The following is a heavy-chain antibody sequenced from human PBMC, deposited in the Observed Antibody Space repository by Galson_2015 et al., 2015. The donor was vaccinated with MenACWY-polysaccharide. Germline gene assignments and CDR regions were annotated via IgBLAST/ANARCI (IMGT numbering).Heavy chain of an antibody. D-gene: IGHD5-18*01. CDR3: ARDRGSYDAYDI. Sequence: SLRLSCAASGFTFSTYEMNWVRQSPAKGLQWIAYISGGGAMINYADSVKGRFTLFRENAKDSLYLEMNSLTAEDTGLYYWARDRGSYDAYDIWGQGTVVTVSS. V-gene: IGHV3-48*03. CDR1: GFTFSTYE. CDR2: ISGGGAMI. J-gene: IGHJ3*02.